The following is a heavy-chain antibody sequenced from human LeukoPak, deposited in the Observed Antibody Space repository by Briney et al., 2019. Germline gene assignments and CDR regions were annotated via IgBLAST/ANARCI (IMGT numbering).Heavy chain of an antibody. D-gene: IGHD5-18*01. CDR1: GFTFSSYS. J-gene: IGHJ4*02. V-gene: IGHV3-21*01. CDR2: ISSSSSYI. CDR3: ARGGPRDGYDY. Sequence: GGSLRLSCAASGFTFSSYSMNWVRQAPGKGLEGVSSISSSSSYIYYADSLKGRFTISRDNAKNSLYLQMNSLRAEDTAVYYCARGGPRDGYDYWGQGTLVTVSS.